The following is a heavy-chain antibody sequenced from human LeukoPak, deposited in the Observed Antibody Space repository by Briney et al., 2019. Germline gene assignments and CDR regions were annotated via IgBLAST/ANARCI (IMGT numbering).Heavy chain of an antibody. V-gene: IGHV1-69*05. CDR3: ARVRVRGVLRPYYFDY. Sequence: ASVKVSCKASGGTFSSYAISWVRQAPGQGLEWMGGIIPIFGTANYAQKFQGRVTITTDESTSTAYMELSSLRSEDTAVYYCARVRVRGVLRPYYFDYWGQGTLVTVSS. D-gene: IGHD3-10*01. CDR2: IIPIFGTA. J-gene: IGHJ4*02. CDR1: GGTFSSYA.